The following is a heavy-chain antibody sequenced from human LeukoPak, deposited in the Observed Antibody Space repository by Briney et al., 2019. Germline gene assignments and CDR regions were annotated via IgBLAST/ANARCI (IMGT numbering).Heavy chain of an antibody. V-gene: IGHV3-7*01. D-gene: IGHD5-12*01. CDR3: ARDHRYAFDN. J-gene: IGHJ4*01. CDR1: GFTFSSYW. Sequence: GGSLRLSCAASGFTFSSYWMSWVRQAPGKGLEWVANIKKDGSEKYYVDSVKGRFTISRDNARNSLYLQMNSLRVEDTAVYYCARDHRYAFDNWGHGTLVTVSS. CDR2: IKKDGSEK.